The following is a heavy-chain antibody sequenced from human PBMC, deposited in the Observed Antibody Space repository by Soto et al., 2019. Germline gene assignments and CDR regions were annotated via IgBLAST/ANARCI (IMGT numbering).Heavy chain of an antibody. CDR1: GYTFTSYD. CDR3: ARSDYMYDFWSGPSPPVY. D-gene: IGHD3-3*01. CDR2: MNPNSGNT. J-gene: IGHJ4*02. V-gene: IGHV1-8*01. Sequence: ASVKVSCKASGYTFTSYDINWVRQATGQGLEWMGWMNPNSGNTGYAQKFQGRVTMTRNTSISTAYMELSSLRSEDTAVYYCARSDYMYDFWSGPSPPVYWGQGTLVTGSS.